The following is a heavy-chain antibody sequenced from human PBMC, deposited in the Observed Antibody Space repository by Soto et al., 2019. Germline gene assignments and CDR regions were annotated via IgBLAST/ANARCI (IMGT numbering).Heavy chain of an antibody. CDR2: INAGNGNT. CDR3: ARAYCSGGRCPTRLDYGDSHFDY. Sequence: ASVKVSCKASGYTFTSYAMHWVCQAPGQRLEWMGWINAGNGNTKYSQKFQGRVTITRDTSASTAYMELSSLRSEDTAVYYCARAYCSGGRCPTRLDYGDSHFDYWGQGTMVTVYS. CDR1: GYTFTSYA. V-gene: IGHV1-3*01. D-gene: IGHD2-15*01. J-gene: IGHJ4*02.